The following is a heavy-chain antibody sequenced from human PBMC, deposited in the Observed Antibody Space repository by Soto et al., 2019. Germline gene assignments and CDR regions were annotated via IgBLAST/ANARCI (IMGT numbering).Heavy chain of an antibody. Sequence: PGXSLRLSCVASGFTADDYALHWVRQAPVKGLEWVSGISSNSDTIDYADSVKGRFTISRDNAKNSLFLQMNSLRPEDTALYYCAKDMKWGGMTTIHYFDSWGQGTLVTVSS. V-gene: IGHV3-9*02. CDR3: AKDMKWGGMTTIHYFDS. CDR1: GFTADDYA. D-gene: IGHD4-17*01. J-gene: IGHJ4*02. CDR2: ISSNSDTI.